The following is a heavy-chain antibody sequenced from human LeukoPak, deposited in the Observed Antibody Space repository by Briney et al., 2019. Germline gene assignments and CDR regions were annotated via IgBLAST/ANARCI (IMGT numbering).Heavy chain of an antibody. CDR3: TRDGSGFYYYYYMDV. D-gene: IGHD6-25*01. J-gene: IGHJ6*03. CDR1: GFTFSDYS. Sequence: PGGSLRLSCAASGFTFSDYSMNWVRQAPGKGLEWGASISTVSTYTFYAESLKGRISISRDNAKNSLILQISSLRADDTAVYYCTRDGSGFYYYYYMDVWGKGTTVTVSS. CDR2: ISTVSTYT. V-gene: IGHV3-21*01.